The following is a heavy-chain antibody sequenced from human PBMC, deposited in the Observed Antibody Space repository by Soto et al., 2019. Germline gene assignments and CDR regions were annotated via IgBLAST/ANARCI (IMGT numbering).Heavy chain of an antibody. CDR2: IYSGGST. D-gene: IGHD3-22*01. J-gene: IGHJ3*02. CDR3: ARGNTYYYDSSGYYSLGNAFDI. V-gene: IGHV3-53*01. CDR1: GFTVSSNY. Sequence: PGGSLSLSCAASGFTVSSNYMSWVRQAPGKGLEWVSVIYSGGSTYYADSVKGRFTISRDNSKNTLYLQMNSLRAEDTAVYYCARGNTYYYDSSGYYSLGNAFDIWGQGTMVTVSS.